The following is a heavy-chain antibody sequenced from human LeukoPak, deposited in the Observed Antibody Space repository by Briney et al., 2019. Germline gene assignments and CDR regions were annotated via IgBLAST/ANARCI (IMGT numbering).Heavy chain of an antibody. V-gene: IGHV3-23*01. D-gene: IGHD3-3*01. CDR1: GFTFTNYA. CDR2: VSGSGDNT. J-gene: IGHJ5*02. CDR3: ARDRITIFGVAPQEPFDP. Sequence: GGSLRLSCVASGFTFTNYAMSWVRQAPGEGLEWVSSVSGSGDNTYYADSVKGRFTISRDNAKNSLYLQMNSLRAEDTAVYYCARDRITIFGVAPQEPFDPWGQGTLVTVSS.